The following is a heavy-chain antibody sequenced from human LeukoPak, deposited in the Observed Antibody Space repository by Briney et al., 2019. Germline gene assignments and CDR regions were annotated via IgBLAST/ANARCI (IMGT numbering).Heavy chain of an antibody. CDR2: IRYGGST. J-gene: IGHJ4*02. CDR1: GGSISYYY. Sequence: KPSETLSLTCTVSGGSISYYYWSWIRQPPGKGLEWIGYIRYGGSTYYNPSLKSRIIISVDMSKNQFSLSLNSLSAADSAVYFCARAAAVTNSWYYFDYWGQGTLVAVSS. CDR3: ARAAAVTNSWYYFDY. V-gene: IGHV4-30-4*01. D-gene: IGHD6-13*01.